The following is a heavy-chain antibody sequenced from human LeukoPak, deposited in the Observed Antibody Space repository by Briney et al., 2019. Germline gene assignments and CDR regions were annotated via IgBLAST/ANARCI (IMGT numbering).Heavy chain of an antibody. D-gene: IGHD3-22*01. V-gene: IGHV3-74*01. CDR2: INSDGSST. CDR3: ARAPRYYYDSSGYPDY. Sequence: PGGSLRLPCAASGFTFSSYWMHWVRQAPGKGLVWVSRINSDGSSTSYADSVKGRFTISRDNAKNTLYLQMNSLRAEDTAVYYCARAPRYYYDSSGYPDYWGQGTLVTVSS. CDR1: GFTFSSYW. J-gene: IGHJ4*02.